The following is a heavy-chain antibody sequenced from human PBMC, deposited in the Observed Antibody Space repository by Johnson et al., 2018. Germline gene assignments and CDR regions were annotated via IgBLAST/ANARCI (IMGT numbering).Heavy chain of an antibody. J-gene: IGHJ3*02. Sequence: QVQLVESGGGVVQPGRSLRLSCAASGFTFSSNGMHWARQAPGKGLDWVAVISYDGSNEYYADSVKGRFIISRDNSKNTLFLQMNSLRGEDTAVYYCARFSGWAFDIWGRGTMVTVSS. D-gene: IGHD6-19*01. CDR2: ISYDGSNE. V-gene: IGHV3-30*03. CDR1: GFTFSSNG. CDR3: ARFSGWAFDI.